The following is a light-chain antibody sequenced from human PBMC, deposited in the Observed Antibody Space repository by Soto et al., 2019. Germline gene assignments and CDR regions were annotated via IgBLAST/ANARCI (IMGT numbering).Light chain of an antibody. Sequence: DIQMTQSPSSLSASVGDRVTITCRASQSSSSYLNWYQQKSREAPKLLIYAASSLQSGVPSRFSGSGSETEFTLTISSLQPEDFATYYCKRGYHTHFTVGPGTKVDI. CDR3: KRGYHTHFT. V-gene: IGKV1-39*01. J-gene: IGKJ3*01. CDR1: QSSSSY. CDR2: AAS.